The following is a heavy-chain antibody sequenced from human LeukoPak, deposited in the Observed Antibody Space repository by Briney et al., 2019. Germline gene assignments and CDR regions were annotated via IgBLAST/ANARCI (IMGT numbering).Heavy chain of an antibody. D-gene: IGHD3-22*01. CDR3: ARGRQEVSMIVVVMTAVSYYFDV. CDR1: GGSFSGYY. Sequence: PSETLSLTCAVYGGSFSGYYWTWIRQAPGKGLEWVGEINPSGRISYNPSLKRRLTISVDESKKQFSLNLRSLTAADTAVYYCARGRQEVSMIVVVMTAVSYYFDVWGKGTTVTVS. CDR2: INPSGRI. J-gene: IGHJ6*03. V-gene: IGHV4-34*01.